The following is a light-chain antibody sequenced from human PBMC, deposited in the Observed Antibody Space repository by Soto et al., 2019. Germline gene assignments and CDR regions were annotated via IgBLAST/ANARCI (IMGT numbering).Light chain of an antibody. V-gene: IGKV3-20*01. CDR3: QHYDSLRWT. CDR2: EAS. J-gene: IGKJ1*01. Sequence: EIVLTQSPGTLSLSPGERATLSCRASQSVSSTYLTWYQQKPGQAPRLLIYEASRRATGIPDRFSGSGSGTDFSLTISRLEPEDFAVYYCQHYDSLRWTCGLGTKVDIK. CDR1: QSVSSTY.